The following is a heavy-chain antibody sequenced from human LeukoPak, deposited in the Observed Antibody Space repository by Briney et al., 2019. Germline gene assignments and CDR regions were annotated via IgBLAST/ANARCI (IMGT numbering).Heavy chain of an antibody. D-gene: IGHD3-9*01. Sequence: GESLKISCKGSGYSFTSYWIGWVRQMPGKDLEWMGIIYPDDSDISYRPSFQGQVTISVDKSISTAYLQWSSLKASDTAMYYCARRWGTYDILTGYYRDQDAFDIWGQGTMVTVSS. J-gene: IGHJ3*02. CDR2: IYPDDSDI. CDR1: GYSFTSYW. CDR3: ARRWGTYDILTGYYRDQDAFDI. V-gene: IGHV5-51*01.